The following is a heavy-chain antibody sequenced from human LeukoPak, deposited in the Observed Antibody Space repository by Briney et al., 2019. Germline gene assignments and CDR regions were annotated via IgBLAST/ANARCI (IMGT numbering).Heavy chain of an antibody. CDR1: GGSISSYY. J-gene: IGHJ4*02. CDR3: AGGSTMIRGAADY. V-gene: IGHV4-59*01. D-gene: IGHD3-10*01. CDR2: IYYSGST. Sequence: SETLSLTCTVSGGSISSYYWSWIRQPPGKGLEWIGYIYYSGSTNYNPSLKSRVTISVDTSKNQFSLKLSSVTAADTAVYFCAGGSTMIRGAADYWGQGTLVTVSS.